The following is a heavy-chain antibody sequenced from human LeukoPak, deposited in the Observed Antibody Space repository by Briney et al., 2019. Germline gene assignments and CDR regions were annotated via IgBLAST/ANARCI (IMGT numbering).Heavy chain of an antibody. CDR3: ARGSSSWYYFDY. Sequence: GGSLRLSCAASGFTFSSYWMNWVRQAPGKRLEWVSALSGSGRSTYYVDSVKGRFTISRDNAKNSLYLQMKSLKAEDTAVYYCARGSSSWYYFDYWGQGTLVTVSS. CDR2: LSGSGRST. V-gene: IGHV3-21*01. D-gene: IGHD6-13*01. CDR1: GFTFSSYW. J-gene: IGHJ4*02.